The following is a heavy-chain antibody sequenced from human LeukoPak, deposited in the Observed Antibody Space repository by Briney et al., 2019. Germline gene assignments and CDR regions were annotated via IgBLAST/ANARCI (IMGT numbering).Heavy chain of an antibody. J-gene: IGHJ5*02. Sequence: GGSLRLSCAASGFTFSSYSMNWVRQAPGKGLEWVSSISSSSSYIYYADSVKGRFTISRDNAKNSLYLQMNSLRAEDTAVYYCARDYRITIFGGLNWFDPWGQGTLVTVSS. CDR2: ISSSSSYI. V-gene: IGHV3-21*01. D-gene: IGHD3-3*01. CDR3: ARDYRITIFGGLNWFDP. CDR1: GFTFSSYS.